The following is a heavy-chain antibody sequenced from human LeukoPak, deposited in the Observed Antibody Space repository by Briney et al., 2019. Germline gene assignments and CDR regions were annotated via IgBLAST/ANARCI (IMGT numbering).Heavy chain of an antibody. CDR3: ARHVGGTYWYFDL. J-gene: IGHJ2*01. V-gene: IGHV4-59*12. CDR1: GGSISSYY. CDR2: IYYSGST. Sequence: SETLSLTCTVSGGSISSYYWSWIRQPAGKGLEWIGYIYYSGSTNYNPSLKSRVTISVDTSKNQFSLKLSSVTAADTAIYYCARHVGGTYWYFDLWGRDTLVIVSS.